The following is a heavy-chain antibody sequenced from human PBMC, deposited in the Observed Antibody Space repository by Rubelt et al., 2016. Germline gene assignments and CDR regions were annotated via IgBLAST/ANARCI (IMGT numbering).Heavy chain of an antibody. J-gene: IGHJ4*02. CDR2: VYYTGTT. Sequence: QLQMQESGPGLVKPSETLSLTCTVSGGSISRSNYYWAWIRQPPGKGLEWIGTVYYTGTTSYNPSLKSRVTMSIATSKNQLSRSLNSVTAADTAVYYCAVVPDFDYWGQGTLVTVSS. CDR1: GGSISRSNYY. V-gene: IGHV4-39*01. CDR3: AVVPDFDY. D-gene: IGHD2-15*01.